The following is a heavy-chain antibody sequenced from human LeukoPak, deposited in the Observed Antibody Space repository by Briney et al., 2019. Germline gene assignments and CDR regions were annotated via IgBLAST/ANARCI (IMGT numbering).Heavy chain of an antibody. V-gene: IGHV4-34*01. CDR2: INHSGST. CDR1: DGSFTDYH. D-gene: IGHD6-6*01. J-gene: IGHJ6*03. CDR3: ARATEGYSSSVVYMDV. Sequence: PETLSLTCAVYDGSFTDYHWTWIRQPPGKGLEWIGEINHSGSTRYSPSLKSRVTISVDTPKNQFSLKLSSVTAADTAVYYCARATEGYSSSVVYMDVWGKGTTVTVSS.